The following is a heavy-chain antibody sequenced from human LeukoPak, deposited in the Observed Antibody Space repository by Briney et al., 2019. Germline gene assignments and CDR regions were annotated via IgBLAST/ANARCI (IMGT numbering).Heavy chain of an antibody. CDR1: GFTFTSYA. CDR2: VLNHGAGT. V-gene: IGHV3-23*01. J-gene: IGHJ4*02. Sequence: GGSLRLSCAASGFTFTSYAMSWVRQAPGKGLEWVSSVLNHGAGTYYTDSVKGRFTISRDNSKNTLYLQMNSLRAEDTALYYCAKDIEDDILTGFDYWGQGTLVTVSS. D-gene: IGHD3-9*01. CDR3: AKDIEDDILTGFDY.